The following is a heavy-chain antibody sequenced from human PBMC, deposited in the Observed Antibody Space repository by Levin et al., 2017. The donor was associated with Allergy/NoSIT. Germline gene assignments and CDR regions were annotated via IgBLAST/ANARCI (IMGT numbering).Heavy chain of an antibody. J-gene: IGHJ4*02. D-gene: IGHD3-10*01. CDR1: GFTFSGSA. Sequence: GESLKISCAAFGFTFSGSAMHWVRQASGRGLEWVGRIRSKANSYATAYAASVKGRFTISRDDSKNTAYLQMNSLKTEDTAVYYCTGQIWFGELLVDYWGQGTLVTVSS. V-gene: IGHV3-73*01. CDR3: TGQIWFGELLVDY. CDR2: IRSKANSYAT.